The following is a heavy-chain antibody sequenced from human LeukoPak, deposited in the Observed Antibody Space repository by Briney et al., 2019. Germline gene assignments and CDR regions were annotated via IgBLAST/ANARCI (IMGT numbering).Heavy chain of an antibody. CDR1: GFTFSSYA. J-gene: IGHJ4*02. V-gene: IGHV3-7*01. CDR3: ARSDIVLMVYATYYFDY. D-gene: IGHD2-8*01. Sequence: GGSLRLSCAASGFTFSSYAMSWVRQAPGKGLEWVANIKQDGSEKSYVDSVKGRFTISRDNAKNSLYLQMNSLRAEDTAVYYCARSDIVLMVYATYYFDYWGQGTLVTVSS. CDR2: IKQDGSEK.